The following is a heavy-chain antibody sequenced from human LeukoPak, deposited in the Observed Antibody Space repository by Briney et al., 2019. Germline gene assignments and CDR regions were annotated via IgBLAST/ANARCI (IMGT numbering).Heavy chain of an antibody. J-gene: IGHJ5*02. CDR1: GYAFTTYY. Sequence: ASVKVSCKASGYAFTTYYIHWVRQAPGQGLEWMGWINPNSGGTNSAQKFQGRVTMTSDPSITTAYMELNSLRSDDTAVYFCTRSGMEYSSASGLGWFDPWGQGILVTVSS. D-gene: IGHD6-6*01. V-gene: IGHV1-2*02. CDR2: INPNSGGT. CDR3: TRSGMEYSSASGLGWFDP.